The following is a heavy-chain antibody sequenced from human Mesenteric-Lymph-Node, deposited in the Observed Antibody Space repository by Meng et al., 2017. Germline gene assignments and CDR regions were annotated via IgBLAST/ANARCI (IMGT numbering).Heavy chain of an antibody. V-gene: IGHV3-74*02. D-gene: IGHD1-26*01. CDR1: GFTFSSYW. CDR2: INSDGRTT. J-gene: IGHJ4*02. CDR3: ANGATAPYYFDY. Sequence: VQLVESGVEVKKPGASVTFSCAASGFTFSSYWMHWVRQAPGKGLVWVSRINSDGRTTSYADSVKGRFTISRDNAKNSLYLQMNSLRAEDTAVYYCANGATAPYYFDYWGQGTLVTVSS.